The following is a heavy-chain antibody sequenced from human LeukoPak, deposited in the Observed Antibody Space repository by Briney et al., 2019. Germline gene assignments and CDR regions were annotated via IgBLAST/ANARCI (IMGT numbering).Heavy chain of an antibody. V-gene: IGHV3-48*03. CDR2: ISSSGGTI. J-gene: IGHJ3*02. CDR3: ARGSYYDSSGYSDAFDI. Sequence: PGGSLRLSCAASGFTFSSYEMNWVRQAPGKGLEWVSYISSSGGTIYYADSVKGRFTISRDNAKNSLYLQMNSLRAEDTAVYYCARGSYYDSSGYSDAFDIWGQGTMVTVSS. D-gene: IGHD3-22*01. CDR1: GFTFSSYE.